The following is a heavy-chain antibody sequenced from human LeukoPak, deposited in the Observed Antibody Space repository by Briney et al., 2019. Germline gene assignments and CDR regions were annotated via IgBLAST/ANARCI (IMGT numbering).Heavy chain of an antibody. D-gene: IGHD3-22*01. CDR2: IXAYXXNX. CDR1: GYTFTNYG. J-gene: IGHJ4*02. V-gene: IGHV1-18*01. CDR3: ARSHSGSLRAPFDY. Sequence: ASVKVSCKASGYTFTNYGIIXXXQAPGXXLXXXXWIXAYXXNXXXPXXVXXXXXXXXXXSTSTAYMELRSLTSDDTAVYYCARSHSGSLRAPFDYWGQGTLVTVSS.